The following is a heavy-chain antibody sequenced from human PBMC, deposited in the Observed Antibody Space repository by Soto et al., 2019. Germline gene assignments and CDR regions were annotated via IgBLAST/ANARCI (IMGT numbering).Heavy chain of an antibody. V-gene: IGHV1-18*04. CDR3: ARRRSGWLDAFDI. Sequence: AASVKVSCKASGYTFTSYGISWVRQAPGQGLEWMGWISAYNGNTNYAQKLQGRVTMTTDTSTSTAYKELRSLRSDDTAVYYCARRRSGWLDAFDIWGQRTMVTVSS. CDR2: ISAYNGNT. D-gene: IGHD3-22*01. J-gene: IGHJ3*02. CDR1: GYTFTSYG.